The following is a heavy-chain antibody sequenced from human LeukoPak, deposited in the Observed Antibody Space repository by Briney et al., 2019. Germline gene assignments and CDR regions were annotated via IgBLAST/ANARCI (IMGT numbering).Heavy chain of an antibody. D-gene: IGHD2-21*02. CDR3: ARVCGGDCLIGSGMDV. CDR2: ISSSSSYI. Sequence: PGGSLRLSRAASGFTFSSYSMNWVRPAPGKGLEWVSSISSSSSYIYYAHSVKGRFTISRDNAKNSLYLQMNSLRAEDTAVYYCARVCGGDCLIGSGMDVWGQGTTVTVSS. V-gene: IGHV3-21*01. J-gene: IGHJ6*02. CDR1: GFTFSSYS.